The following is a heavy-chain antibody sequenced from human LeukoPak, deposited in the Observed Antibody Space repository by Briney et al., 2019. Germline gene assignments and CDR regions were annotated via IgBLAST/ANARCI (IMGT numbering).Heavy chain of an antibody. CDR3: ARDLSRWFDP. V-gene: IGHV1-18*01. J-gene: IGHJ5*02. Sequence: ASVKVSCKASGYAFTRYGISWVRQAPGQGLEWIGWISTNNGNTNYAQKLQGRVTMTTDTSTSTAYMELRSLRSDDTAVYYCARDLSRWFDPWGQGTLVTVSS. CDR1: GYAFTRYG. CDR2: ISTNNGNT.